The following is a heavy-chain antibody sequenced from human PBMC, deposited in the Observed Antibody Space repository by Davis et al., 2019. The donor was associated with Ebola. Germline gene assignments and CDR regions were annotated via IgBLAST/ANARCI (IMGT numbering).Heavy chain of an antibody. V-gene: IGHV3-23*01. CDR1: GLTFDDYG. CDR2: ISGSGGST. D-gene: IGHD6-13*01. CDR3: ARDGIATFGKVKYYYGMDV. J-gene: IGHJ6*04. Sequence: GESLKISCAASGLTFDDYGMSWVRQAPGKGLEWVSAISGSGGSTYYADSVKGRFTISRDNSKNTLYLQMNSLRVEDTAVYYCARDGIATFGKVKYYYGMDVWGKGTTVTVSS.